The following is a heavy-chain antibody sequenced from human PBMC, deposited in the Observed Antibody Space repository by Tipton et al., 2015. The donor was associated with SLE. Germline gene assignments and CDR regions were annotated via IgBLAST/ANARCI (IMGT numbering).Heavy chain of an antibody. CDR1: TFSFSKYW. V-gene: IGHV3-7*01. D-gene: IGHD2-8*01. J-gene: IGHJ6*02. CDR2: VKEDGSEK. Sequence: GSLRLSCVGSTFSFSKYWMTWVRQAPEKGLEWVASVKEDGSEKHYADSVKGRFTISRDNAQNSLFLQMNSLRAGDMATYYCARDRHGYGMDVWGQGTTVTVSS. CDR3: ARDRHGYGMDV.